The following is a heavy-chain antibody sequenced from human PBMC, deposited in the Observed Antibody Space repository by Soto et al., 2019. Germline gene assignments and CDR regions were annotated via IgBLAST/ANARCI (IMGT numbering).Heavy chain of an antibody. CDR2: ISYDGSNK. CDR1: GFTFSSYA. V-gene: IGHV3-30-3*01. Sequence: QVQLVESGGGVVQPGRSLSLSCAASGFTFSSYAMHWVRQAPGKGLEWVAVISYDGSNKYYADSVKGRFTISRDNSTNTLYLQMNSLRAEDTAVYYCARTVAGINYDAFDIWGQGTMVTVSS. CDR3: ARTVAGINYDAFDI. D-gene: IGHD6-19*01. J-gene: IGHJ3*02.